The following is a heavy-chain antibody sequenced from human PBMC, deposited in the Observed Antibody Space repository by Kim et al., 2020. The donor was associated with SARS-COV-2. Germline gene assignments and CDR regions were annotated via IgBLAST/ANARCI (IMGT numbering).Heavy chain of an antibody. CDR3: AKDLRASNYYGSGSSPLQT. CDR2: ISDDGSNR. CDR1: GFIFSSYG. Sequence: GGSLRLSCEAYGFIFSSYGMHWVRQAPGKGLEWVAVISDDGSNRYYGDSVKGRFTISRDNSKNTVYLQTNSLRAEDTAVYYCAKDLRASNYYGSGSSPLQTWGQGTLVTVSS. D-gene: IGHD3-10*01. V-gene: IGHV3-30*18. J-gene: IGHJ4*02.